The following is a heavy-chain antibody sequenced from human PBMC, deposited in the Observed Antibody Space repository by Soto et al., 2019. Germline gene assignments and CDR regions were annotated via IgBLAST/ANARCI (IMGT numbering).Heavy chain of an antibody. CDR3: ARDLDSSWYARYFQH. CDR2: ISYDGSNK. J-gene: IGHJ1*01. CDR1: GFTFSSYA. V-gene: IGHV3-30-3*01. D-gene: IGHD6-13*01. Sequence: LRLSCAASGFTFSSYAMHWVRQAPGKGLEWVAVISYDGSNKYYADSVKGRFTISRDNSKNTLYLQMNSLRAEDTAVYYCARDLDSSWYARYFQHWGQGTLVTVSS.